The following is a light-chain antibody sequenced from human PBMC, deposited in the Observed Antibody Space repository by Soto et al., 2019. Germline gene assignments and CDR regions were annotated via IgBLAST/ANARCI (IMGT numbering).Light chain of an antibody. Sequence: EIVMTQSPVTLSVSLGERVTLSCRASESVTTKVAWYQQKPGQAPRLLMYGAYTRATGVPARFSGSGSGTEFTLTISSLQSEDFAVYYCQQYQHWPPFTFGHGTTVDIK. CDR2: GAY. CDR3: QQYQHWPPFT. J-gene: IGKJ3*01. V-gene: IGKV3-15*01. CDR1: ESVTTK.